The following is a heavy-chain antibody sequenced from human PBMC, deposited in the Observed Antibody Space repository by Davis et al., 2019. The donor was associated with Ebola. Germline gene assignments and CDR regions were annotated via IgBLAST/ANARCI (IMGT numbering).Heavy chain of an antibody. CDR2: INHSGST. V-gene: IGHV4-34*01. D-gene: IGHD3-3*01. CDR3: ARVRRAHGDYGMDV. Sequence: MPGGSLRLSCAVYGGSFSGYYWSWIRQPPGKGLEWIGEINHSGSTNYNPSLKSRVTISVDKSKNQFSLKLSSVTAADTAVYYCARVRRAHGDYGMDVWGQGTTVTVSS. J-gene: IGHJ6*02. CDR1: GGSFSGYY.